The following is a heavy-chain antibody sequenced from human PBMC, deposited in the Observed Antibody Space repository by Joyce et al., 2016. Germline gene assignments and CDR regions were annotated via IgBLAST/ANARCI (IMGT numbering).Heavy chain of an antibody. CDR2: IGTAGNT. J-gene: IGHJ3*02. Sequence: EVQLVEAGGALVQPGGSVSLSCAASGFTFSNYEIHWVRQTTGKGLEWVSAIGTAGNTFYADAVKGRFTISRENAKSSLFLQMNSLRADDTAMYYCVREAGAGTSPFDIWGQGTMVTVS. CDR1: GFTFSNYE. V-gene: IGHV3-13*01. D-gene: IGHD1-1*01. CDR3: VREAGAGTSPFDI.